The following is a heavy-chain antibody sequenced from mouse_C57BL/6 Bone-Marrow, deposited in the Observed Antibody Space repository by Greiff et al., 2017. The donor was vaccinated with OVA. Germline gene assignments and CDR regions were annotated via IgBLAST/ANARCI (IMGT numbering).Heavy chain of an antibody. CDR2: ISSGGDYI. J-gene: IGHJ3*01. CDR1: GFTFSSYA. D-gene: IGHD1-1*01. Sequence: DVMLVESGEGLVKPGGSLKLSCAASGFTFSSYAMSWVRQTPEKRLEWVAYISSGGDYIYYADTVKGRFTISRDNARNTLYLQMSSLKSEDTAMYYCTREGIYYGSSSWFAYWGQGTLVTVSA. CDR3: TREGIYYGSSSWFAY. V-gene: IGHV5-9-1*02.